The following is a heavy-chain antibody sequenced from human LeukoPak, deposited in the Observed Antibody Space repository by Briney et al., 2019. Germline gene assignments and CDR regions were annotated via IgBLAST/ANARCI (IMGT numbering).Heavy chain of an antibody. CDR2: INPNSGGT. J-gene: IGHJ4*02. Sequence: ASVKVSRKASGYTFTGYYMHWVRQAPGQGLEWMGWINPNSGGTNYAQKFQGRVTMTRDTSISTAYMELSRLRSDDTAVYYCAREGHYDSSTFDYWGQGTLVTVSS. V-gene: IGHV1-2*02. CDR1: GYTFTGYY. CDR3: AREGHYDSSTFDY. D-gene: IGHD3-22*01.